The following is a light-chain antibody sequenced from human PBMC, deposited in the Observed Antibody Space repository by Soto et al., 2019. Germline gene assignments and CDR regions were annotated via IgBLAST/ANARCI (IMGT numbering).Light chain of an antibody. CDR1: SSNIGNSF. CDR3: AAWDSSLSAGV. Sequence: QPVLTQPPSVSAAPGQKVTISCSGSSSNIGNSFVSWYLQRPGTAPKLLIHENNKRPSGIPDRFSGTKSGTSATLGITGLQTGDEADYYCAAWDSSLSAGVFGGGTKLTVL. J-gene: IGLJ3*02. V-gene: IGLV1-51*02. CDR2: ENN.